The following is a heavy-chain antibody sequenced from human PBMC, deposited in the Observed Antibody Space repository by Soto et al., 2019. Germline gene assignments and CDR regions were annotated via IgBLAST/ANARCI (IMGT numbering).Heavy chain of an antibody. V-gene: IGHV3-23*01. CDR1: GFTFSSYA. CDR3: ARGVVLSSGWYSGWFDP. J-gene: IGHJ5*02. Sequence: EVQLLESGGGLVQPGGSLRLSCAASGFTFSSYAMSWVRQAPGKGLEWVSAISGSGGSTYYADSVKGRFTISRDNSKNTLYLKMNRLRAEYTAVYYCARGVVLSSGWYSGWFDPWGQGTLVTASS. D-gene: IGHD6-13*01. CDR2: ISGSGGST.